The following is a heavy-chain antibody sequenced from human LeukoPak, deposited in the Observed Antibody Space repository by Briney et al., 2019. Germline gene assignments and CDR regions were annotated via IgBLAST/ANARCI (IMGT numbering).Heavy chain of an antibody. Sequence: PGGSPRLSCAASGFTLSSHWMHWVRQAPEKGLVGVAHINADGSGTYYAASVKGRFTISRDNAKNTLYLQMHSLTAEDTAVYYCVRGALRDCSYTSCSRGNWFDPWGQGTLVTVSS. CDR2: INADGSGT. D-gene: IGHD2-2*01. CDR1: GFTLSSHW. CDR3: VRGALRDCSYTSCSRGNWFDP. V-gene: IGHV3-74*01. J-gene: IGHJ5*02.